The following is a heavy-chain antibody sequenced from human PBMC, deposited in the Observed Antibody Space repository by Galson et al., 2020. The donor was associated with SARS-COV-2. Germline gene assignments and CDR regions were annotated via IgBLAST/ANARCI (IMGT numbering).Heavy chain of an antibody. CDR3: ARHGASSGWYEGIDY. CDR2: IYPDDSYT. CDR1: GYSFTNYW. D-gene: IGHD6-19*01. V-gene: IGHV5-51*01. Sequence: GESLKISCRTSGYSFTNYWIGWVRQMPGNGLEWMGIIYPDDSYTIYSPSFQGQVTISADKSISTAFLQWSSLKASDTAIYYCARHGASSGWYEGIDYWGQGTLVTVSS. J-gene: IGHJ4*02.